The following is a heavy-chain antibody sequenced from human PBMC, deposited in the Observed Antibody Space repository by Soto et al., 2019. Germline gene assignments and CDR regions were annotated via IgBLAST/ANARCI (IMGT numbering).Heavy chain of an antibody. CDR3: ARDDEVAATLFYYGMDG. V-gene: IGHV1-3*01. CDR2: INAGNGNT. J-gene: IGHJ6*02. CDR1: GYTFTSYA. D-gene: IGHD2-15*01. Sequence: ASVKVSCKASGYTFTSYAMHWVRQAPGQRLEWMGWINAGNGNTKYSQKFQGRVTITRDTSASTAYMELSSLRSEDTAVYYCARDDEVAATLFYYGMDGWGQGTTVTVSS.